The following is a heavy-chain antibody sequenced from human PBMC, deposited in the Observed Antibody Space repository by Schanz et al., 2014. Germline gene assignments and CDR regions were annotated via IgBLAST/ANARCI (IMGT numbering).Heavy chain of an antibody. CDR1: GFTFNSYA. V-gene: IGHV3-23*01. D-gene: IGHD2-15*01. J-gene: IGHJ6*02. CDR2: ISHSGGSK. Sequence: DVQLLESGGGLVQPGGSLRLSCAASGFTFNSYAMTWVRQAPGKGLEWVSSISHSGGSKYYADSVKGRFTISRDNSENTLYLQMNSLSADDTAVFYCAKGMGYCSGGTCYDYYYYGLDVWGQGTTVTVPS. CDR3: AKGMGYCSGGTCYDYYYYGLDV.